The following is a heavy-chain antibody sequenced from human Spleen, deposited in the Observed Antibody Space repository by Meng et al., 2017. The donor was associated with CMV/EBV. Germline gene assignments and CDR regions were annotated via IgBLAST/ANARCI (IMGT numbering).Heavy chain of an antibody. CDR3: VKDPGGVTVATMGVDY. CDR2: ISGSGGNT. J-gene: IGHJ4*02. V-gene: IGHV3-23*01. Sequence: GESLKISCAASGFSFSSYAMSWVRQAPGKGLEWVSIISGSGGNTYSADSVKGRLTISRDNSRNTLFLQMNSLRAEDAAVYYCVKDPGGVTVATMGVDYWGQGTLVTVSS. D-gene: IGHD5-12*01. CDR1: GFSFSSYA.